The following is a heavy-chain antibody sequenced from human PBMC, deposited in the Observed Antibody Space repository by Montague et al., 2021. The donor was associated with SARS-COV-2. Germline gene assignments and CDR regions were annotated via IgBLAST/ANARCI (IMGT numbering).Heavy chain of an antibody. J-gene: IGHJ4*02. CDR3: ARSGGVPMN. D-gene: IGHD3-10*01. CDR1: GGSIRDFY. V-gene: IGHV4-4*07. Sequence: SETLSLTCTVSGGSIRDFYWTWIRQAAGGGLEWIGRIYRSGSTNYNPSLKSRASMSVDTSKMQISLNLRSVTAADTAIYYCARSGGVPMNWGQGSLVTVSS. CDR2: IYRSGST.